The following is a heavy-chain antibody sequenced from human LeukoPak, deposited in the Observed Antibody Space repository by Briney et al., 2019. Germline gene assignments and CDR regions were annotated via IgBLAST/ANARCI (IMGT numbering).Heavy chain of an antibody. CDR1: GFTFSSYE. CDR3: ARDAVAFSYDY. CDR2: ISSSGRTI. J-gene: IGHJ4*02. V-gene: IGHV3-48*03. D-gene: IGHD2-15*01. Sequence: GGSLRLSCAASGFTFSSYEMTWVRQAPGKGLEWVSYISSSGRTIYYADSVKGRFTTSRHTAKNSLYLQMNSLRAEDTAVYYCARDAVAFSYDYWGQGTLVTVSS.